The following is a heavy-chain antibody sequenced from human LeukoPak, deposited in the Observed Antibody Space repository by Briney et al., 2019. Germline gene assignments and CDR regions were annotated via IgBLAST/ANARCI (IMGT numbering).Heavy chain of an antibody. CDR3: ATRLRWPYYFDY. Sequence: SETLSLTCAVYGGSFSGYYWSWIRQPPGKGLEWIGEINHSGSTNYNPSLKSRVTISVDTSKNQFSLKPSSVTAADTAVYYCATRLRWPYYFDYWGQGTLVTVSS. V-gene: IGHV4-34*01. CDR2: INHSGST. CDR1: GGSFSGYY. J-gene: IGHJ4*02. D-gene: IGHD4-23*01.